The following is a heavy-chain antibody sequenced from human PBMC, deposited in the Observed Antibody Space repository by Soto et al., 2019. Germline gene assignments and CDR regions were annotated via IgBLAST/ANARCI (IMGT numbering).Heavy chain of an antibody. CDR3: ARAPDIVLIRAYYYYGMDV. CDR1: GFTFSSYA. Sequence: LRLSCAASGFTFSSYAMHWVRQAPGKGLEWVAVISYDGSNKYYADSVKGRFTVSRDNSKNTLYVQMNSLRPEDTAVYYCARAPDIVLIRAYYYYGMDVWGQGTTVTVSS. J-gene: IGHJ6*02. D-gene: IGHD2-8*01. V-gene: IGHV3-30-3*01. CDR2: ISYDGSNK.